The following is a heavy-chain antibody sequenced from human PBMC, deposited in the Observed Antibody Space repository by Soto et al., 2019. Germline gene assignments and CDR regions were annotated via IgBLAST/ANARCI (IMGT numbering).Heavy chain of an antibody. Sequence: GGSLRLSCAASGVTFDDYTMHWVRQAPGKGLEWVSLISWDGGSTYYADSVKGRFTISRDNSKNSLYLQMNSLRTEDTALYYCAKDGASSIAAQYRYYYYGMDVWGQGTTVTVSS. CDR3: AKDGASSIAAQYRYYYYGMDV. CDR1: GVTFDDYT. J-gene: IGHJ6*02. CDR2: ISWDGGST. D-gene: IGHD6-6*01. V-gene: IGHV3-43*01.